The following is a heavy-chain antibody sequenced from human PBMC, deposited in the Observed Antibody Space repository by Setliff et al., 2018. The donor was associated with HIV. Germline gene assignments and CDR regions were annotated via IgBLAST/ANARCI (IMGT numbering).Heavy chain of an antibody. V-gene: IGHV4-39*01. Sequence: PSETLSLTCTVSSGSISDSRYYWGWISQAPGKGLEWIGSIYYAGSLYYSPSLKSRLTVSVDTSKNQFSLTLSAVTATDTAVYYCASQYCSAGSCFSDYWGQGTMVTVSS. J-gene: IGHJ4*02. CDR2: IYYAGSL. CDR1: SGSISDSRYY. D-gene: IGHD2-15*01. CDR3: ASQYCSAGSCFSDY.